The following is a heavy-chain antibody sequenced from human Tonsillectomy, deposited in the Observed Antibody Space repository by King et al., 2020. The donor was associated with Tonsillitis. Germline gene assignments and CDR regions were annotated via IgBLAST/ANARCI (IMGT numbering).Heavy chain of an antibody. V-gene: IGHV3-7*01. CDR1: GFTFGNYW. CDR2: IKQNGSEK. Sequence: VQLVESGGGWVQPGGSLRLSCAASGFTFGNYWMNWVRQAPGKGLEWGANIKQNGSEKEYVDSVNGRFTISKDTAKNSLYLQMNSLRAEDTAVYYCAREGCRGGSCYLGGLDCWGQGSLVTVSA. CDR3: AREGCRGGSCYLGGLDC. D-gene: IGHD2-15*01. J-gene: IGHJ4*02.